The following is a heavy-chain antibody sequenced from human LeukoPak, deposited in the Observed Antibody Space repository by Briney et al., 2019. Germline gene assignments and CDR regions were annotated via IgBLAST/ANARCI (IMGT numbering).Heavy chain of an antibody. Sequence: SETLSLTCAVYGGSFSGYYWSWIRQPPGKGLEWIGEINHSGSTNYNPSLKSRVTISVDTSKNQFSLKLSSVTAADTAVYYCARGERVVTPYYFDYWGQGTLVTVSS. J-gene: IGHJ4*02. D-gene: IGHD2-15*01. V-gene: IGHV4-34*01. CDR2: INHSGST. CDR1: GGSFSGYY. CDR3: ARGERVVTPYYFDY.